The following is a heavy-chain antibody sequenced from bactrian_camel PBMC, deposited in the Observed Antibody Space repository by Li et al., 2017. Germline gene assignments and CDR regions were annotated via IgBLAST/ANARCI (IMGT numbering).Heavy chain of an antibody. CDR3: ASRFLGL. Sequence: HVQLVESGGGSVQSGGSLKLSCVASGYTYNGYCKGWFRQAPGKEREGVSCISWSGQTTYYRDSVKGRFTISRDNSKNTLSLQMDSLKTEDTAVYYCASRFLGLWGQGTQVTVS. CDR1: GYTYNGYC. D-gene: IGHD1*01. J-gene: IGHJ4*01. CDR2: ISWSGQTT. V-gene: IGHV3S60*01.